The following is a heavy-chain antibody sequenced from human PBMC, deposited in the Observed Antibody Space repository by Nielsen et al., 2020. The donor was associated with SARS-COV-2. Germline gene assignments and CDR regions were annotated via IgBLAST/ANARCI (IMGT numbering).Heavy chain of an antibody. Sequence: ASVKVSCKASGYTFTSYAMHWVRQAPGQRLEWMGWINAGNGNTKYSQKFQGRVTITRDTSASTAYMELSSLRSEDTAVYYCAIQIAVARSWGYWGQGTLVTVSS. D-gene: IGHD6-19*01. CDR1: GYTFTSYA. V-gene: IGHV1-3*01. CDR2: INAGNGNT. J-gene: IGHJ4*02. CDR3: AIQIAVARSWGY.